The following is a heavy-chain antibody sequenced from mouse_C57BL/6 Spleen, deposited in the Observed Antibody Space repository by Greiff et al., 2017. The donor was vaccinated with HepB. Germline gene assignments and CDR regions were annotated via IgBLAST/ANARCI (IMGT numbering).Heavy chain of an antibody. CDR3: AREDYGSSYVHDD. J-gene: IGHJ2*01. CDR1: GYTFTDYY. V-gene: IGHV1-26*01. Sequence: EVQLQQSGPELVKPGASVKISCKASGYTFTDYYMNWVKQSHGKSLEWIGDINPNNGGTSYNQKFKGKATLTVDKSSSTAYMELRSLTSEDSAVYYCAREDYGSSYVHDDWGQGTTLTVSS. CDR2: INPNNGGT. D-gene: IGHD1-1*01.